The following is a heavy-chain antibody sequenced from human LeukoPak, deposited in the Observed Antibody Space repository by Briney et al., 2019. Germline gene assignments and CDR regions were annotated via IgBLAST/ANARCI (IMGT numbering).Heavy chain of an antibody. D-gene: IGHD2-15*01. CDR3: AKDEYCSGGSCYSGYDY. J-gene: IGHJ4*02. CDR1: GFTYDDYA. CDR2: ISWNSVRR. V-gene: IGHV3-9*01. Sequence: GGSLTLSCAASGFTYDDYAMHWVRQAPGKGREWVSSISWNSVRRAYADSVNGRFSISRDNAKNSLYLQMNSLRPEDTAFYYCAKDEYCSGGSCYSGYDYWGQGTLVTVSS.